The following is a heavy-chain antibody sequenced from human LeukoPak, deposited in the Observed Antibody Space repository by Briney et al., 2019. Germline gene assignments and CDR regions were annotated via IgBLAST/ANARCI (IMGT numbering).Heavy chain of an antibody. D-gene: IGHD1-26*01. CDR3: ARNPPRYFN. CDR1: GFTFSSYA. CDR2: ISGSGGST. Sequence: PGGSLRLSCAASGFTFSSYAMIWVRQAPGRGLEWVSSISGSGGSTYYADSVKGRFSISRDNPKNTLYLQMNSLRAEDTAVYYCARNPPRYFNWGQGTLVTVSS. V-gene: IGHV3-23*01. J-gene: IGHJ4*02.